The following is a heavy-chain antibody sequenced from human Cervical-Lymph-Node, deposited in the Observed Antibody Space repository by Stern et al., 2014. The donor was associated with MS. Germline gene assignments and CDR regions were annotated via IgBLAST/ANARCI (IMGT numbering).Heavy chain of an antibody. D-gene: IGHD3-9*01. CDR2: LSYDGDNK. Sequence: VQLVESGGGVVQPGKSLRLSCVASESDFSNFAMHWLRQAPGKEMEWVAFLSYDGDNKYYRDSVKGRFTISRDNSQSTLFLHMNSLRVEDTAVYYCARVNILTGYYVFDFWGQGALVTVSP. CDR3: ARVNILTGYYVFDF. J-gene: IGHJ4*02. V-gene: IGHV3-30-3*01. CDR1: ESDFSNFA.